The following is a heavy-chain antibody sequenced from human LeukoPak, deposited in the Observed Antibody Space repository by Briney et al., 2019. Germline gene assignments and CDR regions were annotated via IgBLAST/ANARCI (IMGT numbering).Heavy chain of an antibody. V-gene: IGHV1-2*02. D-gene: IGHD3-3*01. CDR2: INPNSGGT. J-gene: IGHJ4*02. Sequence: GASVKVSCKASGYTFTGYYMHWVRQAPGQGLEWMGWINPNSGGTNYAQKLQGRVTMTTDTSTSTAYMELRSLRSDDTAVYYCARTLYDFWSGYYSEVDYWGQGTLVTVSS. CDR1: GYTFTGYY. CDR3: ARTLYDFWSGYYSEVDY.